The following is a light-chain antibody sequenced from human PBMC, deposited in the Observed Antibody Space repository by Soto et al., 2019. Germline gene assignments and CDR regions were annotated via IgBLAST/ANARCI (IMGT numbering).Light chain of an antibody. CDR3: SSYTTSNTRQIV. Sequence: QSALTQPASVSGSPGQSITIACTGTSCDVGGYNYVSWYQHHPGKAPKLMIFDVSNRPSGVSNRFSGSKSGNTASLTISGLQPEDEADYYCSSYTTSNTRQIVFGTGTKVTV. CDR2: DVS. V-gene: IGLV2-14*03. J-gene: IGLJ1*01. CDR1: SCDVGGYNY.